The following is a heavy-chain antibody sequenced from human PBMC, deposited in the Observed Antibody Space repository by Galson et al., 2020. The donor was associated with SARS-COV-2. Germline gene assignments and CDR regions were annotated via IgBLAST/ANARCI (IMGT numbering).Heavy chain of an antibody. CDR3: ARDRVARILLTAEVYYYYGMDV. D-gene: IGHD2-15*01. Sequence: GESLKISCAASGFTFSSYWMSWVRQAPGKGLEWVANIKQDGSEKYYVESVKGRINISRNNAKNSLYLQMNSLRAEDTAVYYCARDRVARILLTAEVYYYYGMDVWGQGTTVTVSS. CDR1: GFTFSSYW. CDR2: IKQDGSEK. J-gene: IGHJ6*02. V-gene: IGHV3-7*01.